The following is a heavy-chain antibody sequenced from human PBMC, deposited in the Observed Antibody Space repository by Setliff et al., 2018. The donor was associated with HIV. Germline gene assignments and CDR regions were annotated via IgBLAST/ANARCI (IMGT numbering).Heavy chain of an antibody. CDR2: VDPEDGET. V-gene: IGHV1-24*01. CDR1: GYTLSELS. J-gene: IGHJ5*02. Sequence: ASVKVSCKVSGYTLSELSMHWVQQAPGKGLEWMGRVDPEDGETIYAEKFQGRVSITADTSTDTAYMDLSSLRFEDTAVYYCATRPPDYYGSGNSYPWGQGTLVTVSS. D-gene: IGHD3-10*01. CDR3: ATRPPDYYGSGNSYP.